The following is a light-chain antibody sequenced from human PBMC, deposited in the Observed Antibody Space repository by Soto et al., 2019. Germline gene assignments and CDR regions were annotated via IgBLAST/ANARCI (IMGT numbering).Light chain of an antibody. Sequence: VSPGERATLSCRASQSVNSNLAWYQQKLGQAPRVLIFGASTRATGIPARFSGSGSGTEFSLTINSLQSEDFAVYYCQEYNTWPWTFGQGTKVDIK. CDR3: QEYNTWPWT. CDR1: QSVNSN. V-gene: IGKV3-15*01. J-gene: IGKJ1*01. CDR2: GAS.